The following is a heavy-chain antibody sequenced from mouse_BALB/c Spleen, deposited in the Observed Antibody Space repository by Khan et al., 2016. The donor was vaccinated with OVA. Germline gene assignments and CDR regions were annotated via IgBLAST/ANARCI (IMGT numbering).Heavy chain of an antibody. J-gene: IGHJ4*01. CDR2: ISYSGST. D-gene: IGHD1-1*01. CDR3: ARGNYYGYAMDY. Sequence: EVQLQESGPGLVTPSPSLSLPFTVPFYSIPLPSSFNCILQFPGNKLEWMGYISYSGSTNYNPSLKSRISLTRDTSKNQFFLQLNSVTTEDTATYYCARGNYYGYAMDYWGQGTSITVAS. CDR1: FYSIPLPSS. V-gene: IGHV3-2*02.